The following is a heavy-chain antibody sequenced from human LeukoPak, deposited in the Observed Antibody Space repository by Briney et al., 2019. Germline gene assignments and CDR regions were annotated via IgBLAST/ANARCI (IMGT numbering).Heavy chain of an antibody. CDR2: INHSGST. D-gene: IGHD6-13*01. Sequence: SETLSLTCTVSGGSISSFYWSWIRQPPGKGLEWIGEINHSGSTNYNPSLKSRVTISVDTSKNQFSLKLSSVTAADTAVYYCAKEGYSSWGQGTLVTVSS. V-gene: IGHV4-34*01. CDR3: AKEGYSS. J-gene: IGHJ4*02. CDR1: GGSISSFY.